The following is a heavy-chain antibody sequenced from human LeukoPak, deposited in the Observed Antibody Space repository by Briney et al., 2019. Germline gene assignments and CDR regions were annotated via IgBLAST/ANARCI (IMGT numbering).Heavy chain of an antibody. Sequence: GGSLRLSCAASGFTFSSYEMNWVRQAPGKGLEWVSYISSSGSTIYYADSVKGRFTISRDNAKNSLYLQMNSLRAEDTAVYYCAREYYYDSSGYPEDAFDIWGQGTMVTVSS. V-gene: IGHV3-48*03. J-gene: IGHJ3*02. CDR2: ISSSGSTI. CDR3: AREYYYDSSGYPEDAFDI. CDR1: GFTFSSYE. D-gene: IGHD3-22*01.